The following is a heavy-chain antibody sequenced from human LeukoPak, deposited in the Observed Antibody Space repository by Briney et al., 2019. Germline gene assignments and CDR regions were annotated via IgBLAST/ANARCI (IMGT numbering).Heavy chain of an antibody. J-gene: IGHJ4*02. CDR3: ARDRIAVVGTDY. V-gene: IGHV1-69*04. CDR1: GGTFSSYA. Sequence: SVKVSCKASGGTFSSYAISWVRQAPGQGLEWMGRIIPILGIANYAQKFQGRVTITADKSTSTAYMELSSLRSEDTAVYYCARDRIAVVGTDYWGQGTLVTVSS. D-gene: IGHD6-19*01. CDR2: IIPILGIA.